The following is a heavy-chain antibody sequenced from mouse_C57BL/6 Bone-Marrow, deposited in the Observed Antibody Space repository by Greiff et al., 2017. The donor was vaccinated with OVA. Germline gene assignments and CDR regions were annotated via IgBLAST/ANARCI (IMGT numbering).Heavy chain of an antibody. CDR2: IDPNSGGT. CDR3: ASRRVKVVDFDY. D-gene: IGHD1-1*01. V-gene: IGHV1-62-3*01. J-gene: IGHJ2*02. CDR1: GYTFTSYW. Sequence: QVQLQQPGAELVKPGASVKLSCKASGYTFTSYWMHWVKQRPGRGLEWIGRIDPNSGGTKYNEKFKSKATLTVDTPSSTAYMALSSLTSTDSAVCTWASRRVKVVDFDYWGQGTCLTVSS.